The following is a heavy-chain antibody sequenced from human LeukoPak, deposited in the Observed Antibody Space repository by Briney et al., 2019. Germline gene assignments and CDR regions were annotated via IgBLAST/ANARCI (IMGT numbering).Heavy chain of an antibody. D-gene: IGHD2-15*01. CDR2: ISSIRNYI. V-gene: IGHV3-21*01. CDR3: ARDRGGNFDY. CDR1: KFTFSDYS. J-gene: IGHJ4*02. Sequence: GGSLRLSCAASKFTFSDYSMSWVRQAPRKGLEWVSSISSIRNYIYYADSVKGRFTVSRDNAKNSLYLQMNSLRAEDTAVYYCARDRGGNFDYWGQGTLVTVSS.